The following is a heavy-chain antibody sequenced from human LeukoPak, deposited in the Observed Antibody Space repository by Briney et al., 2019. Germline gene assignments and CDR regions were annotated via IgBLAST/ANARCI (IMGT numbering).Heavy chain of an antibody. CDR1: GFTFSSHA. J-gene: IGHJ4*02. CDR2: IDISGGST. D-gene: IGHD4/OR15-4a*01. CDR3: ANEVRPNDY. Sequence: PGGSLRLSCGVSGFTFSSHAMCWVRQAPGKGLEWVSSIDISGGSTYYADSVKGRFTISRDNSRNTLYLQMNSLRAEDTALYFCANEVRPNDYWGQGTLVTVSS. V-gene: IGHV3-23*01.